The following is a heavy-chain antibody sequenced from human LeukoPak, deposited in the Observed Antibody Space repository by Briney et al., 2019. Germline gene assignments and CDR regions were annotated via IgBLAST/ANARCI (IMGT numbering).Heavy chain of an antibody. J-gene: IGHJ4*02. CDR3: ARTPRYDFWSGYLFDY. CDR2: IIPIFGTA. CDR1: GGTFSSYA. D-gene: IGHD3-3*01. Sequence: SVKVSCKASGGTFSSYAISWVRQAPGQGLEWMGGIIPIFGTANYAQKFQGRVTITADESTSTAYMELRSLRSDDTAVYYCARTPRYDFWSGYLFDYWGQGTLVTVSS. V-gene: IGHV1-69*01.